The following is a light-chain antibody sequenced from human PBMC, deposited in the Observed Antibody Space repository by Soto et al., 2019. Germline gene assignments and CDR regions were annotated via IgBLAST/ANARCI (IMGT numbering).Light chain of an antibody. Sequence: ETVLTQTPATLSLSPGERATLSCRASQSISSSLAWYQQKPGQAPRLLIYDASKGATGIPASFSGSGSGTDFTLTISSLEPEDFAVYYCQQRFTWPSFGPGTKVDIK. J-gene: IGKJ3*01. CDR2: DAS. V-gene: IGKV3-11*01. CDR3: QQRFTWPS. CDR1: QSISSS.